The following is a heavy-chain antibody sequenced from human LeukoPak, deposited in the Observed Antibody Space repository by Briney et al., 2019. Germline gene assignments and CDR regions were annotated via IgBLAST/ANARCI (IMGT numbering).Heavy chain of an antibody. J-gene: IGHJ3*02. V-gene: IGHV4-59*01. CDR2: IYYSGST. D-gene: IGHD3-9*01. Sequence: SETLSLTCTVSGGSISSYYWSWIRQPPGKGLEWIGYIYYSGSTNYNPSLKSRVTISVDTSKNQFSLKLSSVTAADTAVYYCAREPRKYYDILTGPSGAFDIWGQGTMVTVSS. CDR3: AREPRKYYDILTGPSGAFDI. CDR1: GGSISSYY.